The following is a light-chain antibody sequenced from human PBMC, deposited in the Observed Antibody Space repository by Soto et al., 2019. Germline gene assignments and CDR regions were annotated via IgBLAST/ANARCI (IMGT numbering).Light chain of an antibody. CDR3: AAWDDSLRGLV. V-gene: IGLV1-47*01. J-gene: IGLJ2*01. Sequence: QSVLTQPPSASGTPGQRVTISCSGSSSNIGSNYVYWYQQLPGTAPKLLIYRNNQRPSGVPDRFSGSKSGTSASLAISGLRSEDEDDYYCAAWDDSLRGLVFGGRNKLTVL. CDR1: SSNIGSNY. CDR2: RNN.